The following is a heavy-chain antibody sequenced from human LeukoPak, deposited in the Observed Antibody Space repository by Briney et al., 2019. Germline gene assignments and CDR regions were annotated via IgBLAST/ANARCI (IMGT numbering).Heavy chain of an antibody. D-gene: IGHD3-16*01. CDR3: ASLGAVELGGFDY. V-gene: IGHV1-69*04. CDR1: GGTFSSYA. Sequence: GSSVKVSCKASGGTFSSYAISWVRQAPGQGLEWMGRIIPILGIANYAQKFQGRVTITADKSTSTAYMELSSLRSEDTAVYYCASLGAVELGGFDYWGQGTLVTVSS. J-gene: IGHJ4*02. CDR2: IIPILGIA.